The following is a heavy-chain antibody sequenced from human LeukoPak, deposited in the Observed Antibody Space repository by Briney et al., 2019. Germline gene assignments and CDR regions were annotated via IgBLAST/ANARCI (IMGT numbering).Heavy chain of an antibody. CDR1: GFTFSSYG. V-gene: IGHV3-30*02. D-gene: IGHD3-10*01. J-gene: IGHJ4*02. CDR2: IRYDGRNK. Sequence: TGGSLRLSCAASGFTFSSYGMHWVRQAPGKGREGVTFIRYDGRNKYYADSVKGRFTISRDNSKNTLYLQMNSLRVEDTAIYYCAKDRLWFGDYWGQGTLVTVSS. CDR3: AKDRLWFGDY.